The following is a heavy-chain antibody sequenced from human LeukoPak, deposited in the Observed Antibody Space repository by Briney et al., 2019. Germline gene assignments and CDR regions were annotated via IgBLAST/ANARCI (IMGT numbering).Heavy chain of an antibody. V-gene: IGHV3-74*01. CDR3: AKDTGTRSSIAAALNWFDP. CDR2: INSDGSTR. CDR1: GFTFSSSW. Sequence: PGGSLRLSCAASGFTFSSSWMHWVRQAPGKGLVWVSRINSDGSTRSYADSVKGRFTISRDNAKNTLYLQMNSLRAEDTAVYYCAKDTGTRSSIAAALNWFDPWGQGTLVTVSS. J-gene: IGHJ5*02. D-gene: IGHD6-13*01.